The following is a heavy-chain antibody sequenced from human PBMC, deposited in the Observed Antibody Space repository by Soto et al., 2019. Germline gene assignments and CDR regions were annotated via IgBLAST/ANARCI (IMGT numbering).Heavy chain of an antibody. Sequence: QPGGSLRLSCAASGFTVSSNYMSWVRQAPGKGLEWVSAISGSGGSTYYADSVKGRFTISRDNSKNTLYLQMNSLRAEDTAVYYCAKDPASLYYYDSSGYYYQRGGYYYYGMDVWGQGTTVTVSS. CDR2: ISGSGGST. V-gene: IGHV3-23*01. D-gene: IGHD3-22*01. CDR3: AKDPASLYYYDSSGYYYQRGGYYYYGMDV. CDR1: GFTVSSNY. J-gene: IGHJ6*02.